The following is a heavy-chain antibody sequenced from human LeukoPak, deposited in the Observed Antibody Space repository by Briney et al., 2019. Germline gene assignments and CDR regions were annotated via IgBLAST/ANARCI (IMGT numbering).Heavy chain of an antibody. Sequence: PGGSLRLSCAASGFTFSSYSMNWVRQAPGKGLEWVSYISSSGSTIYYADSVKGRFTISRDNAKNSLYLQMNSLRAEDTAVYYCARDSGTYYDILTGPDAFDIWGQGTMVTVSS. CDR1: GFTFSSYS. V-gene: IGHV3-48*01. CDR2: ISSSGSTI. CDR3: ARDSGTYYDILTGPDAFDI. J-gene: IGHJ3*02. D-gene: IGHD3-9*01.